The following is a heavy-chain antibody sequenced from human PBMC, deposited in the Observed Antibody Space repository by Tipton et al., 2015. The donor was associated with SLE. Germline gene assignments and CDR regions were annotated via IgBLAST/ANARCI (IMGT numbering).Heavy chain of an antibody. CDR3: ATEGGNWFDP. D-gene: IGHD3-16*01. Sequence: GLVKPSETLSLTCAVSGGSFTMYYGSWIRQSPGKGLEWIGEINHSGSTNYNPSLKARGTLSADTSKNQVSLRLTSVTAADTAVYYCATEGGNWFDPWGQGILVTVSS. J-gene: IGHJ5*02. CDR1: GGSFTMYY. V-gene: IGHV4-34*01. CDR2: INHSGST.